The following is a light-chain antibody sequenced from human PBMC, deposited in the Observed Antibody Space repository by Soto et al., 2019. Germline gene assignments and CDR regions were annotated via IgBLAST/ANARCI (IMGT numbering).Light chain of an antibody. Sequence: QSALTQPPSASGSPGQSVTISCTGTSSDVGGYNYVSWYQQHPGKAPKLLIYEVSKRPSGVPDRFSGSKSGNTASLTVSGLQADDEADYYCSSYAGSNNVVFGGGTKLTFL. CDR2: EVS. CDR1: SSDVGGYNY. V-gene: IGLV2-8*01. CDR3: SSYAGSNNVV. J-gene: IGLJ2*01.